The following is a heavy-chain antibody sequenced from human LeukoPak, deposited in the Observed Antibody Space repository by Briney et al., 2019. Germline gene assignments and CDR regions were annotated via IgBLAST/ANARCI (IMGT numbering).Heavy chain of an antibody. CDR3: ARCLAVAIHALDY. CDR2: ISGNGDAT. D-gene: IGHD6-19*01. Sequence: GGSLGLSCAASGFIFRSYTMSWVRQAPGKGLQWVATISGNGDATYYADSVKGRFTISRDNSKNTLYLQMNSLRAEDTAVYYCARCLAVAIHALDYWGQGTLVTVSS. J-gene: IGHJ4*02. V-gene: IGHV3-23*01. CDR1: GFIFRSYT.